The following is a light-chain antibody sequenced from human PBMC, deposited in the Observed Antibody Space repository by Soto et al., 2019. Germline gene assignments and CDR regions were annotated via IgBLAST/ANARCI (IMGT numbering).Light chain of an antibody. Sequence: EILLTQSPGTLSLSPGERATLSCRASQTVSSSYLAWYQQKPGQAPRLLIYGASTRATGIPDRFIGSGSGTDFTLTISRLEPEDFAVFYCQQSVNSPYTFGQGTK. J-gene: IGKJ2*01. CDR2: GAS. CDR3: QQSVNSPYT. V-gene: IGKV3-20*01. CDR1: QTVSSSY.